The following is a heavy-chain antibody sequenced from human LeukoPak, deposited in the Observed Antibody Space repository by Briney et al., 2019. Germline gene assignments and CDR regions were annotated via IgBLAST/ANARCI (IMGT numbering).Heavy chain of an antibody. V-gene: IGHV3-7*04. D-gene: IGHD1-1*01. CDR2: IKFDESEK. CDR3: ARVTTNGYFEY. J-gene: IGHJ4*02. Sequence: GGSLRLSCAASGFTFSDYWMSWVRQAPGKGLEWVASIKFDESEKHYMDSVKGRFTISRDYAKSSLYLQMNSLRAEDTAVYFCARVTTNGYFEYWGQGSLVTVSP. CDR1: GFTFSDYW.